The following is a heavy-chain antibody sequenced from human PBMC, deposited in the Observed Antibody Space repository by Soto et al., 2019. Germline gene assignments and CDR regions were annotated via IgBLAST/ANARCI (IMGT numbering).Heavy chain of an antibody. CDR1: GFTFGTYT. CDR3: EKVKAVAGSAFDS. CDR2: ISGSAATT. D-gene: IGHD6-19*01. Sequence: EVHLLESGGGLVQPGESLRLSCAASGFTFGTYTMSWVRQAPGKGLEWAASISGSAATTFYADSVKGRFTISRDNSKNTLYLEMNSLRVDDTDVYYGEKVKAVAGSAFDSWGQGTLVTVST. V-gene: IGHV3-23*01. J-gene: IGHJ5*01.